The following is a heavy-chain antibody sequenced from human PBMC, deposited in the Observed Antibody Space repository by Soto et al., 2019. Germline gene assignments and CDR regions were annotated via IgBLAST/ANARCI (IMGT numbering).Heavy chain of an antibody. Sequence: GGSLRLSCAASGFTFSSYSMSWVRQAPGKGLEWVSGFRTSGDGGTTYYADSVKGRFTISRDNSKNMLFLQMNSLRAEDTAIYYCARGRADDFWSGPMLVHYYYGMDVWGQGTTVTVSS. CDR2: FRTSGDGGTT. CDR1: GFTFSSYS. J-gene: IGHJ6*02. V-gene: IGHV3-23*01. CDR3: ARGRADDFWSGPMLVHYYYGMDV. D-gene: IGHD3-3*01.